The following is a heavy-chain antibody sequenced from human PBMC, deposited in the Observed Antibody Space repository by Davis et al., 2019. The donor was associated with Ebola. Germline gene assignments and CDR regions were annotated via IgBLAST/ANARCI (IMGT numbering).Heavy chain of an antibody. D-gene: IGHD6-19*01. CDR2: IYYSGST. CDR1: GGSISSSSYY. V-gene: IGHV4-39*01. Sequence: MPSETLSLTCTVSGGSISSSSYYWGWIRQPPGKGLEWIGSIYYSGSTYYNPSLKSRVTISVDTSKNQFSLKLSSVTAADTAVYYCARGRKIAVGYYYYYYGMDVWGQGTTVTVSS. J-gene: IGHJ6*02. CDR3: ARGRKIAVGYYYYYYGMDV.